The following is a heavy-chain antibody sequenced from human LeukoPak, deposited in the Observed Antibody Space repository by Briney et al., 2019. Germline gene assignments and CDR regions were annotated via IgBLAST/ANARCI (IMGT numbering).Heavy chain of an antibody. J-gene: IGHJ3*02. V-gene: IGHV4-59*01. CDR1: GGSISSYY. Sequence: SETLSLTCTVSGGSISSYYWSWIRQPPGEGLEWIGYIYYSGSTNYNPSLKSRVTISVDTSKNQFSLKLSSVTAADTAVYYCASQGYDSSGYAFDIWGQGTMVTVSS. D-gene: IGHD3-22*01. CDR3: ASQGYDSSGYAFDI. CDR2: IYYSGST.